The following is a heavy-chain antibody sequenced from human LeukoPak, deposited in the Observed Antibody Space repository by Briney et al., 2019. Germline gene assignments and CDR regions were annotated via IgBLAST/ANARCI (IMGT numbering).Heavy chain of an antibody. J-gene: IGHJ4*02. D-gene: IGHD1-26*01. CDR2: IYTSGST. CDR3: ARAPIVGATYFDY. V-gene: IGHV4-4*07. Sequence: SETLSLTCTVSGGSISSYYWRWIRQPAGKGLEWIGRIYTSGSTNYNPSLKSRVTISVDKSKNQFSLKLSSVTAADTAVYYCARAPIVGATYFDYGGQGTLVTVSS. CDR1: GGSISSYY.